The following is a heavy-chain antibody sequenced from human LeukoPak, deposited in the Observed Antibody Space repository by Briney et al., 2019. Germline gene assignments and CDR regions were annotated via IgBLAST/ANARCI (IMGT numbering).Heavy chain of an antibody. D-gene: IGHD3-10*01. CDR1: GLTVTRNY. CDR2: IHSGGRT. V-gene: IGHV3-66*01. J-gene: IGHJ5*02. CDR3: AVYGSGFNP. Sequence: GGSLRLSCAASGLTVTRNYINWVRQAPGKGLEWVSVIHSGGRTYYADSVKGRFTISRDISKNMVYLQMNSLRAEDTAVYYCAVYGSGFNPWGHGTLVTVSS.